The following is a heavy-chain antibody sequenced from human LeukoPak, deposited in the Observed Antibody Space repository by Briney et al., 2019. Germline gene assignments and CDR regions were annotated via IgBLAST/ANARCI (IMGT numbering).Heavy chain of an antibody. V-gene: IGHV3-33*08. J-gene: IGHJ4*02. CDR1: GFTFSSYG. D-gene: IGHD3-22*01. CDR2: IWYDGSNK. CDR3: ARGPRDYYDSSGYYYGDYFDY. Sequence: PGRSLRLSCAASGFTFSSYGMHWVRQAPGKGLGWVAVIWYDGSNKYYADSVKGRFTISRDNSKNTLYLQMNSLRAEDTAVYYCARGPRDYYDSSGYYYGDYFDYWGQGTLVTVSS.